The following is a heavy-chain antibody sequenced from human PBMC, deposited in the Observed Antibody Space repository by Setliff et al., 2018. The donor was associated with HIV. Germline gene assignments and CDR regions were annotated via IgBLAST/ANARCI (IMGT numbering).Heavy chain of an antibody. CDR1: GGSISSYY. CDR3: ARQTYYYDNSGHNWFDP. CDR2: INTSGTT. V-gene: IGHV4-4*09. D-gene: IGHD3-22*01. J-gene: IGHJ5*02. Sequence: SETLSLTCTVSGGSISSYYWSWIRQPPGKGLEWIGYINTSGTTNYNPSLKSRVTISVDTSKNQFSLKLSYATAADTAVYFCARQTYYYDNSGHNWFDPWGQGTLVTVSS.